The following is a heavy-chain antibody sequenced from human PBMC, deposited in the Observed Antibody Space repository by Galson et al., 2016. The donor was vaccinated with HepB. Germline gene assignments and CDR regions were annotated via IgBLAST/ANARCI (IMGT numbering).Heavy chain of an antibody. CDR2: IFPGGGA. Sequence: SLRLSCAASGVSGTYMRWVRQAPGKGLEWLSVIFPGGGAYYADSVRGRFTTSRDDSWETVYLQMRSLRPEDTAVYYCARGHYGAFLGQGKLVTVSS. CDR1: GVSGTY. J-gene: IGHJ4*02. V-gene: IGHV3-53*01. CDR3: ARGHYGAF.